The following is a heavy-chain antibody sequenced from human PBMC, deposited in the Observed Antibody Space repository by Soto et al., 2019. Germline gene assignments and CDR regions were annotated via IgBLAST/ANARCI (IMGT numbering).Heavy chain of an antibody. CDR1: GFTFSSYG. V-gene: IGHV3-30*18. D-gene: IGHD1-26*01. J-gene: IGHJ4*02. CDR2: RSYDGSDK. Sequence: QVQLVESGGGVVQPGRSLRLSCAASGFTFSSYGMHWVRQAPGKGLDWVAVRSYDGSDKYYADSVKGRFTISRDNSKNSLYLQMNSLRAEDTAVFYCAKEAVGATPDYWGQGTLVTVSS. CDR3: AKEAVGATPDY.